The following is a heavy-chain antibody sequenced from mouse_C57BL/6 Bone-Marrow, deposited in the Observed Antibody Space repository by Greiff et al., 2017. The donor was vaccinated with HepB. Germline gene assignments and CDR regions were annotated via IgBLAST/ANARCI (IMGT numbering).Heavy chain of an antibody. V-gene: IGHV3-6*01. CDR3: AREGRGSSYGYYAMDY. J-gene: IGHJ4*01. D-gene: IGHD1-1*01. CDR2: ISYDGSN. Sequence: ESGPGLVKPSQSLSLTCSVTGYSITSGYYWNWIRQFPGNKLEWMGYISYDGSNNYNPSLKNRTSITRDTSKNQFFLKLNSVTTEDTATYYCAREGRGSSYGYYAMDYWGQGTSVTVSS. CDR1: GYSITSGYY.